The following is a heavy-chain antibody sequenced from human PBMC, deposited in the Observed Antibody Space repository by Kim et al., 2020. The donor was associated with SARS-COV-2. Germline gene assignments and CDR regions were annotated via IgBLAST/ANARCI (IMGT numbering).Heavy chain of an antibody. D-gene: IGHD3-22*01. CDR3: ARAPSGGYDSSDPFDY. Sequence: SETLSLTCTVSGGSISSGGYYWSWIRQHPGKGLEWIGYIYYSGSTYYNPSLKSRVTISVDTSKNQFSLKLSSVTAADTAVYYCARAPSGGYDSSDPFDYWGQGTLVTVSS. CDR1: GGSISSGGYY. CDR2: IYYSGST. J-gene: IGHJ4*02. V-gene: IGHV4-31*03.